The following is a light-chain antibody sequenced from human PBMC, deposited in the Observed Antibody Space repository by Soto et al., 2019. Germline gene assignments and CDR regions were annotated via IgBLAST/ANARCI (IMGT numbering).Light chain of an antibody. Sequence: DIQMTQSPSTLSASVEHRVTITCRASQSISTWLAWYQQKPGKASKVLISKATSLESGVQSRFSGSGPGTEFTLTISSLQPDDFATYYCQQYDSYSGTFGQGNKVEI. CDR1: QSISTW. V-gene: IGKV1-5*03. CDR3: QQYDSYSGT. J-gene: IGKJ1*01. CDR2: KAT.